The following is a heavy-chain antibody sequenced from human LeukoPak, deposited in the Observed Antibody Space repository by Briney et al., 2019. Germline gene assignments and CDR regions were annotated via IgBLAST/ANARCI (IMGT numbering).Heavy chain of an antibody. CDR1: GVTFSSYA. CDR3: ARDRYYGSGRYNYFDY. D-gene: IGHD3-10*01. Sequence: HAGGSLRLSCAASGVTFSSYAMHWVRQAPGKGLEWVAVISYDGSNKYYADSVKGRFTISRDNSKNTLYLQMNSLRAEDTAVYYCARDRYYGSGRYNYFDYWGQGTLVTVSS. J-gene: IGHJ4*02. CDR2: ISYDGSNK. V-gene: IGHV3-30-3*01.